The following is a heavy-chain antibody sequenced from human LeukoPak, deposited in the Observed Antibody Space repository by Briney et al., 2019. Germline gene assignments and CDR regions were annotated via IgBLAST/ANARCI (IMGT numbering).Heavy chain of an antibody. CDR2: IYYSGST. CDR1: GGSISSYY. J-gene: IGHJ4*02. D-gene: IGHD6-19*01. Sequence: SETLSLTCTVSGGSISSYYWSWIRQPPGKGLEWIGYIYYSGSTNYNPSLKSRVTTSVDTSKNQFSLKLSSVTAADTAVYYCARHRGSSGWDFDYWGQGTLVTVSS. V-gene: IGHV4-59*08. CDR3: ARHRGSSGWDFDY.